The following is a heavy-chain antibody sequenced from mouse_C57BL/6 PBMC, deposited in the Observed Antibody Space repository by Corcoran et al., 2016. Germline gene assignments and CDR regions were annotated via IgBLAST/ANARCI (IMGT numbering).Heavy chain of an antibody. Sequence: DVQLQESGPGLVKPSQSLSLTCSVTGYSITSGYYWNWIRQFPGNKLEWMGYISYDGSNNYNPSLKNRISITRDTSKNQFFLKLNSVTTEDTATYYCARRITTVVVDWYFDVWGTGTTVTVSS. CDR1: GYSITSGYY. D-gene: IGHD1-1*01. V-gene: IGHV3-6*01. CDR2: ISYDGSN. CDR3: ARRITTVVVDWYFDV. J-gene: IGHJ1*03.